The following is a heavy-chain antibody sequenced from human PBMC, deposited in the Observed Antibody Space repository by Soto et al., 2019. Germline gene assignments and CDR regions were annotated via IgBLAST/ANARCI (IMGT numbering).Heavy chain of an antibody. D-gene: IGHD2-15*01. Sequence: SVTVSSKAAGGTLNSYTFRWVPQPPGQGLEWMGRVIPNLGVTNYAKKFQGRFTIVVDTSTSTAYMELNSLRYEDTAVYYCARDKGYCSDTSCPDFDYWGQGTLVTVSS. CDR1: GGTLNSYT. CDR2: VIPNLGVT. V-gene: IGHV1-69*04. CDR3: ARDKGYCSDTSCPDFDY. J-gene: IGHJ4*02.